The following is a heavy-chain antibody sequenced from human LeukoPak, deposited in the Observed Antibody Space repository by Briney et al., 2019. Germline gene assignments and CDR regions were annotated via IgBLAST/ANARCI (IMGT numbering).Heavy chain of an antibody. CDR1: GGSISSGSYY. V-gene: IGHV4-31*03. D-gene: IGHD2-8*01. J-gene: IGHJ3*02. Sequence: SETLSLTCSVSGGSISSGSYYWSWIRQYPGKGLEWIGYIYYSGSTYYNPSLKSRVTISVDTSKNQFSLKLNSVTAADTAVYYCARLYDSFRAFDIWSQGTIITVSS. CDR3: ARLYDSFRAFDI. CDR2: IYYSGST.